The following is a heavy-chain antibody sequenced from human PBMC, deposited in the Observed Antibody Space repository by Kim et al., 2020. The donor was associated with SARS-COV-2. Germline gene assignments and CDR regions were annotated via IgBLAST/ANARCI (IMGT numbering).Heavy chain of an antibody. V-gene: IGHV3-13*05. D-gene: IGHD3-10*01. Sequence: GGSLRLSCAASVFTFSSYDMHWVRQATGKGLEWVSAIGTAGDPYYPGSVKGRFTISRENAKISLYLQMNSLRAGDTAVYYCARASPYGSGSFGPPYYYYYGMDVWGQGTTVPVSS. J-gene: IGHJ6*02. CDR3: ARASPYGSGSFGPPYYYYYGMDV. CDR2: IGTAGDP. CDR1: VFTFSSYD.